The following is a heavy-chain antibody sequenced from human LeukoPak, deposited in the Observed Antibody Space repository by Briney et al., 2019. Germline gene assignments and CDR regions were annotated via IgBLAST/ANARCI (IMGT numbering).Heavy chain of an antibody. CDR1: GFTFGEYG. CDR2: IRSKGHGGTT. D-gene: IGHD3-22*01. Sequence: GGSLRLSCTASGFTFGEYGMSWVRQAPGKGLEWIGFIRSKGHGGTTEYAASVKGRFTISRDDSKSIAYLKLNSLKTEDTAVYYCTLTMIVVARCHFDYWGQGTLVTVSS. V-gene: IGHV3-49*04. CDR3: TLTMIVVARCHFDY. J-gene: IGHJ4*02.